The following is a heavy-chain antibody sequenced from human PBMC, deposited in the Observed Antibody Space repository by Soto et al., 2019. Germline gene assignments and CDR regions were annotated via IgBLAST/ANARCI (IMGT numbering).Heavy chain of an antibody. CDR2: ISGSGGST. CDR3: AKDHWADGDYYDSSGYYPREIFGV. Sequence: GGSLRLSCAASGFTFSSYAMSWVRQAPGKGLEWVSAISGSGGSTYYADSVKGRFTISRDNSKNTLYLQMNSLRAEDTAVYYCAKDHWADGDYYDSSGYYPREIFGVWGQGTTVTVSS. J-gene: IGHJ6*02. V-gene: IGHV3-23*01. CDR1: GFTFSSYA. D-gene: IGHD3-22*01.